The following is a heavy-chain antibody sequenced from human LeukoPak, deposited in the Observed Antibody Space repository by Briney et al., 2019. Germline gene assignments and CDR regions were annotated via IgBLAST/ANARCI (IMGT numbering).Heavy chain of an antibody. D-gene: IGHD3-10*01. Sequence: SETLSLTCAVSGGSISSNSYYWGWIRQPPGKGLEWIGSTYYSGSTYYNPSLKSRVTISVDTSKNQFSLKLSSVTAADTAVYYCARTTMVRGTYYMDVWGKGTTVTISS. CDR2: TYYSGST. V-gene: IGHV4-39*07. CDR1: GGSISSNSYY. CDR3: ARTTMVRGTYYMDV. J-gene: IGHJ6*03.